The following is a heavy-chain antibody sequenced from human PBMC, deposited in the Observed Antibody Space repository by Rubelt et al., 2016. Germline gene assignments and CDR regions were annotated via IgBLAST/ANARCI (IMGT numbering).Heavy chain of an antibody. J-gene: IGHJ4*02. CDR3: AADDLSVGY. V-gene: IGHV1-58*02. Sequence: QMQLVQSGPEVKKPGTSVKVSCKASGFTFTNSAMQWVRQARGQRLEWIGWIVVGSGNTNYAQKFQGRVTITRDMSTSTAYMELGGLRFEDTAIYYCAADDLSVGYWGQGTLVTVSS. CDR2: IVVGSGNT. D-gene: IGHD4-23*01. CDR1: GFTFTNSA.